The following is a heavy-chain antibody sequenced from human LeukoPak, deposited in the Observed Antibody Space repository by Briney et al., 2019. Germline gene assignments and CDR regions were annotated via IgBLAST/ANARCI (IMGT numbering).Heavy chain of an antibody. CDR2: IHPEGNEK. J-gene: IGHJ4*02. V-gene: IGHV3-7*04. CDR3: ARGDAFSRDH. CDR1: GFSFTNFW. Sequence: PGGSLRLSCAVSGFSFTNFWMSWVRQAPGRGLEWVANIHPEGNEKYHVESVKGRFTISRDNTKNLLFLQMNGLRVEDTAVYYCARGDAFSRDHWGQGTLVTVSS.